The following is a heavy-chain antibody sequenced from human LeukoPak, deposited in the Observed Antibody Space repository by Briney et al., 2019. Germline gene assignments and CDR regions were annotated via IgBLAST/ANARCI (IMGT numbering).Heavy chain of an antibody. CDR1: GYDFINYG. D-gene: IGHD6-6*01. V-gene: IGHV1-18*01. Sequence: ASVKVSCKASGYDFINYGISWVRQAPGQGLEWMGWRSIYNGNTAYKLQGRVTMTTDTSTRTAYREVRSLRSDDTAVYYCARGGPFPSGSSSREYYLDYGGQGTLVTVSS. CDR3: ARGGPFPSGSSSREYYLDY. J-gene: IGHJ4*02. CDR2: RSIYNGNT.